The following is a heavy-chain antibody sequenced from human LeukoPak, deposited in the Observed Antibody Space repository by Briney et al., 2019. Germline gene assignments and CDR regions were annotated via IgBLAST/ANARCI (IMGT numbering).Heavy chain of an antibody. J-gene: IGHJ6*03. V-gene: IGHV3-23*01. CDR2: ISGSGGST. CDR1: GFSFSNYA. D-gene: IGHD6-13*01. Sequence: GGSLRLSCAASGFSFSNYAMSWVRQAPGEGLEWVSAISGSGGSTYYADSVKGRFTISRDNSKNTLYLQMNSLRAEDTAVYYCAKRRIAAAGKGYYYYYMDVWGKGTTVTVSS. CDR3: AKRRIAAAGKGYYYYYMDV.